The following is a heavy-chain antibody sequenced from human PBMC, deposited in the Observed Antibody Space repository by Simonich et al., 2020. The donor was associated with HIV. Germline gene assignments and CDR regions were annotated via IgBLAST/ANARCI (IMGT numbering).Heavy chain of an antibody. J-gene: IGHJ3*02. V-gene: IGHV4-59*08. CDR1: CGSISGYY. D-gene: IGHD3-10*01. CDR3: ARHEGSGAYDDPFDI. CDR2: IYSSGSI. Sequence: QVQLQESGPRLVKPSETLSLTCTVSCGSISGYYWSWIRQPPGKGLEWIGYIYSSGSINYNPSLKNRVTIFVDTSNNQFSLKVTSVTAADTALYYCARHEGSGAYDDPFDIWGQGTMVTVSS.